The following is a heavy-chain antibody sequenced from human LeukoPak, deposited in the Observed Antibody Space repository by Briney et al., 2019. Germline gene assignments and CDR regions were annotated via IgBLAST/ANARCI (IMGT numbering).Heavy chain of an antibody. V-gene: IGHV4-30-2*01. J-gene: IGHJ6*02. CDR3: ARVPAGYYEDV. CDR1: GGSIRSDGYS. Sequence: ASETLSLTCAVSGGSIRSDGYSWSWIRQPPGKGLEWIGYIYHSGSTYYNPSLKSRVTISLDRSKNQFSLKMNSVTAADTAVYYCARVPAGYYEDVWGQGTTVTVSS. CDR2: IYHSGST. D-gene: IGHD3-22*01.